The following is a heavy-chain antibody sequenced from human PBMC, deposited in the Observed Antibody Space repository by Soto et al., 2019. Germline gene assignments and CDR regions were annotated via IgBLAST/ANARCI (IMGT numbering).Heavy chain of an antibody. CDR2: ISGSGGST. V-gene: IGHV3-23*01. CDR3: ASAARDYYCYGIYV. Sequence: GGTLRLCCAASGFTFSSYAMSWVRQAPGKGLEWVSAISGSGGSTYYADSVKGRFTISRDNSKNTLYLQMNSLRAEDTAVYYCASAARDYYCYGIYVWAQRTTVTVSS. J-gene: IGHJ6*02. CDR1: GFTFSSYA.